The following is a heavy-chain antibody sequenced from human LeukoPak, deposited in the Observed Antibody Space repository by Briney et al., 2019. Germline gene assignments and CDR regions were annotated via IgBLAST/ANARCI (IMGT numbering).Heavy chain of an antibody. Sequence: SETLSLTCTVSGGSISSYYWSWIRQPPGKGLEWIGYIYYSGSTNYNPSLKSRVTISVDTSKNQFSLKLSSVTAADTAVYYCARSELLWFGRVNSGFDYWGQGTLVTSPQ. CDR2: IYYSGST. J-gene: IGHJ4*02. V-gene: IGHV4-59*01. D-gene: IGHD3-10*01. CDR3: ARSELLWFGRVNSGFDY. CDR1: GGSISSYY.